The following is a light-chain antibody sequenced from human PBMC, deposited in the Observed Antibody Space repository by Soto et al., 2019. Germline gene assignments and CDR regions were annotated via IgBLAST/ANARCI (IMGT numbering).Light chain of an antibody. J-gene: IGLJ2*01. Sequence: QSALTQPASVSGSPGQSITISCTGTSSDIGGYNYVSWYQQHPGKAPKLMICDVSNRPSGVSNRFSGSKSGNTASLTISGLQGEDEADYYCSSYTSSNTLVFGGGTKVTVL. CDR1: SSDIGGYNY. CDR2: DVS. CDR3: SSYTSSNTLV. V-gene: IGLV2-14*03.